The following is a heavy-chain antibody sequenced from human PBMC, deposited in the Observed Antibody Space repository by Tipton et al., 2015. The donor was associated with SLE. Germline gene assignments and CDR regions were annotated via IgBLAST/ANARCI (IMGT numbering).Heavy chain of an antibody. D-gene: IGHD3-3*01. J-gene: IGHJ3*02. V-gene: IGHV4-61*01. CDR2: IYNTGST. CDR3: VRDRQDYDLWSGYLNYPFDI. CDR1: GDSISSGSYY. Sequence: TLSLTCTVSGDSISSGSYYWNWIRQSPGKGLEWIGYIYNTGSTNYNPSLKSRVTIELDTSKNQFSLNLSSVTAADTAVYYCVRDRQDYDLWSGYLNYPFDIWGQGTMVTVSS.